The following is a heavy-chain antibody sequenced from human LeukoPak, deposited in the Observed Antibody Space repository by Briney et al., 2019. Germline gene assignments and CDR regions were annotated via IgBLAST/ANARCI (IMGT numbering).Heavy chain of an antibody. CDR1: GFTFSSYA. J-gene: IGHJ5*02. CDR2: ISGSGGST. Sequence: GGPLRLSCAASGFTFSSYAMSWVRQAPGKGLEWVSAISGSGGSTYYADPVKGRFTISRDNSKNTLYLQMNSLRAEDTAVYYCARHIAAAGTRWFDPWGQGTLVTVSS. D-gene: IGHD6-13*01. V-gene: IGHV3-23*01. CDR3: ARHIAAAGTRWFDP.